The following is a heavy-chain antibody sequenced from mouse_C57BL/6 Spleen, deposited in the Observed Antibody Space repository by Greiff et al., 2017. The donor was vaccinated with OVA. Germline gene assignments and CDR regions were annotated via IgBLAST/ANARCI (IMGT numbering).Heavy chain of an antibody. CDR1: GYTFTSYW. CDR2: IDPNSGGT. J-gene: IGHJ1*03. V-gene: IGHV1-72*01. D-gene: IGHD1-1*01. CDR3: ARNYGSLWYFDV. Sequence: QVQLQQPGAELVKPGASVKLSCKASGYTFTSYWMHWVKQRPGRGLEWIGRIDPNSGGTKYNEKFKRKAKLTVDKPSSPAYIQLSSLTSEDSAVYYCARNYGSLWYFDVWGTGTTVTVSS.